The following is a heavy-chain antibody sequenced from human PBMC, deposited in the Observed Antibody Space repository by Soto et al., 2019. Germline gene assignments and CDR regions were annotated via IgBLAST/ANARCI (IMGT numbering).Heavy chain of an antibody. CDR3: ARGSSRVVTAIDY. J-gene: IGHJ4*02. D-gene: IGHD2-21*02. CDR1: GGSISSGGYS. CDR2: IYHSGST. Sequence: LSLTCAVSGGSISSGGYSWSWIRQPPGKGLEWIGYIYHSGSTYYNPSLKSRVTISVDRFKNQFSLKLSSVTAADTAVYYCARGSSRVVTAIDYWGQGTLVTVSS. V-gene: IGHV4-30-2*01.